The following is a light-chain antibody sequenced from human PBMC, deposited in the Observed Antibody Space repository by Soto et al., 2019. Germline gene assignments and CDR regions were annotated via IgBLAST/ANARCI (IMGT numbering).Light chain of an antibody. Sequence: EIVLTQSPGTLSLSPGERATLSCRASQSVRTNFLAWYQQKPGQAPRLLIYGASSRATGIPDRFSGSGSGTAFTLTVSRLEPEDFAVYYCQQYGTSPETFGQGTKVEIK. CDR1: QSVRTNF. CDR2: GAS. J-gene: IGKJ1*01. V-gene: IGKV3-20*01. CDR3: QQYGTSPET.